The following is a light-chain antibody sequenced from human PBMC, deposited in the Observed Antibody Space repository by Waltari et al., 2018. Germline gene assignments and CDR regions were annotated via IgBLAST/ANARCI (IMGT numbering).Light chain of an antibody. CDR2: GAS. J-gene: IGKJ4*01. CDR3: QQYGSSTGLT. Sequence: IVLTQSPGSPSLSPAVIATHSYRASQSVISRYLAWYQQKPGQAPRRLIYGASSRDTGIPDRFSGSGSGTDFTLTINRLEPEDFAMFYCQQYGSSTGLTFGGGTKVEIK. CDR1: QSVISRY. V-gene: IGKV3-20*01.